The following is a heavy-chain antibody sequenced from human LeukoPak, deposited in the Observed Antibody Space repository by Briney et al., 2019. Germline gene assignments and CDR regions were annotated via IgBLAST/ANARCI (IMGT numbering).Heavy chain of an antibody. V-gene: IGHV4-34*01. CDR2: INHSGST. J-gene: IGHJ4*02. Sequence: SETLSVTCAVYVGSFSGYYWSGLRQPPGKALEWIGEINHSGSTNYNPSLRSRVTISVDTSKNQFSLKLRSVNAADTAGYYCARLRPVRLFDYWGQGTLVTVSS. CDR1: VGSFSGYY. CDR3: ARLRPVRLFDY.